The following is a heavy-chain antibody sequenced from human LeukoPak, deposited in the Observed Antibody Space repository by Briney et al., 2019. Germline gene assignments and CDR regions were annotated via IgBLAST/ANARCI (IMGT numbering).Heavy chain of an antibody. V-gene: IGHV4-59*01. D-gene: IGHD2-2*01. Sequence: SETLSLTCTVSGGSISSYYRSWIRQPPGKGLERIGYIYYSGSTNYNPSLKRRVTISVDTSKNQFSLKLSSVTAADTAVYYCAGAGVPAAMGYYYYGMDVWGQGTTVTVSS. CDR1: GGSISSYY. J-gene: IGHJ6*02. CDR3: AGAGVPAAMGYYYYGMDV. CDR2: IYYSGST.